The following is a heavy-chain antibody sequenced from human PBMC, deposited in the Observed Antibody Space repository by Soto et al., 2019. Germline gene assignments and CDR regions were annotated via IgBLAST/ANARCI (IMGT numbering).Heavy chain of an antibody. V-gene: IGHV5-51*01. J-gene: IGHJ6*03. D-gene: IGHD2-21*02. Sequence: GESLKISCKGSGYSFTSYWIGWVRQMPGKGLEWMGIIYPGDSDTRYSPSFQGQVTISADKSISTAYLQWSSLKASDTAMYYCARRVTQGAYYYYYYMDVWGKGTTVTVSS. CDR3: ARRVTQGAYYYYYYMDV. CDR2: IYPGDSDT. CDR1: GYSFTSYW.